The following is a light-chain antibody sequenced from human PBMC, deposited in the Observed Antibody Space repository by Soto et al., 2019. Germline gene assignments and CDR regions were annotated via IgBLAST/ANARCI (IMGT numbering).Light chain of an antibody. CDR1: QGISSY. J-gene: IGKJ1*01. CDR2: AAS. Sequence: DIQMTQSPSSLSASVGDRVTITCRASQGISSYLAWYQQKPGKVPKLLIYAASTLQSGVPSRFSGTGSGTEFTLNISSLQPEDVATYCSQKYYSSPETFGQGTKVEIK. V-gene: IGKV1-27*01. CDR3: QKYYSSPET.